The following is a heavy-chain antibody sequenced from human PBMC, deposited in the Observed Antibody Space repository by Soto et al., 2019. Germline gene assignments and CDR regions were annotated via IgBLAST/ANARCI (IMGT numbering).Heavy chain of an antibody. CDR2: INAGNGNT. Sequence: QVQLVQSGAEVKKPGASVKVSCKASGYTFTSYAMHWVRQAPGQRLEWMGWINAGNGNTKYSQKFQGRVTITRDTAASTAYMELRILRSEDTAVYYCARDNRVLLWFGELLRRTYYLDYWGQGSLVTVS. CDR3: ARDNRVLLWFGELLRRTYYLDY. D-gene: IGHD3-10*01. J-gene: IGHJ4*02. CDR1: GYTFTSYA. V-gene: IGHV1-3*01.